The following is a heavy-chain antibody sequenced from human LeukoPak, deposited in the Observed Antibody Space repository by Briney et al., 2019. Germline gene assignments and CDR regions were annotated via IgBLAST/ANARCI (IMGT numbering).Heavy chain of an antibody. Sequence: PSETLSLTCTVSGSSISSYYWSWIRQPPGKGLEWIGYIDNTESTNFNPSLKSRVTISVDKSKNHFSMKLSSVTAADTAVYYCARAVSKIRGLDVWGQGTTVTVSS. J-gene: IGHJ6*02. D-gene: IGHD2/OR15-2a*01. CDR3: ARAVSKIRGLDV. V-gene: IGHV4-59*12. CDR1: GSSISSYY. CDR2: IDNTEST.